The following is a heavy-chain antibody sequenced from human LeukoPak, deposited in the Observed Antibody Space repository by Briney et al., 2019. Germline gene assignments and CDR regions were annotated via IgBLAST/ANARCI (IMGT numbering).Heavy chain of an antibody. J-gene: IGHJ4*02. CDR1: GFPFSTYW. Sequence: PRGSLRLSCAASGFPFSTYWIHWVRQVPGKGLVWVARIKDGGTTTDYADSVKGRFTISRDDAKNTLYLHMNSLRVEDTAVYYCTTIRPGYWGQGTLVTVSP. D-gene: IGHD1-26*01. V-gene: IGHV3-74*01. CDR3: TTIRPGY. CDR2: IKDGGTTT.